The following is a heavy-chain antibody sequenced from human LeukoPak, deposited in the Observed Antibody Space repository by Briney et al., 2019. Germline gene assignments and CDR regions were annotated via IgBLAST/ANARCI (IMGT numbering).Heavy chain of an antibody. CDR2: ISSNGGST. D-gene: IGHD5-24*01. V-gene: IGHV3-64*01. CDR1: GFTFSSYA. CDR3: ARPGDGYNYIGAFDI. J-gene: IGHJ3*02. Sequence: GGSLRLSCAASGFTFSSYAMHWVRQAPGKGLEYVSAISSNGGSTYYANSVKGRFTISRDNSKNTLYLQMGSLRAEDMAVYYCARPGDGYNYIGAFDIWGQGTMVTVSS.